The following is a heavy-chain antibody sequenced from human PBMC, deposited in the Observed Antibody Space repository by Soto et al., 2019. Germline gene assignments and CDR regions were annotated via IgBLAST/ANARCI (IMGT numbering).Heavy chain of an antibody. CDR1: GGSLPTPNYS. V-gene: IGHV4-39*01. CDR3: ARISVATRYMDV. J-gene: IGHJ6*03. D-gene: IGHD5-12*01. Sequence: TLSLTCTGSGGSLPTPNYSWGWIRQPPGKGLEWIGSFSYSGSTYYNPSLKSRVSISGDTSKKQFSLRLSSVTATDTAVYYCARISVATRYMDVWGKGTTVTVSS. CDR2: FSYSGST.